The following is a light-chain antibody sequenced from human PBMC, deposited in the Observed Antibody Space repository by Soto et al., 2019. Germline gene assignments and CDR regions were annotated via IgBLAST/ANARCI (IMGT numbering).Light chain of an antibody. CDR1: QALSNY. Sequence: DIQLTQSPSVLSASVGDTVTITCRASQALSNYLAWYQQKPGKAPDLLIYSASTLQSGVPSRFSGSGSETEFTLTISRLQPDDVATYYCLQYSSHSWTFGQGTKVDIK. CDR3: LQYSSHSWT. J-gene: IGKJ1*01. V-gene: IGKV1-9*01. CDR2: SAS.